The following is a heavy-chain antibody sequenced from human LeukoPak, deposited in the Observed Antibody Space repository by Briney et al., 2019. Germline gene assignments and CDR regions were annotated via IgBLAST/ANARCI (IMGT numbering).Heavy chain of an antibody. CDR3: ARVSWNYYYYMDV. V-gene: IGHV1-46*01. Sequence: ASVKVSCKASGYTFTSYYMHWVRQAPGQGLEWMGIINPSGGSTSYAQKFQGRVTMTRDMSTSTVYMELSSLRSEDTAVYYCARVSWNYYYYMDVWGKGTTVTVSS. D-gene: IGHD2-15*01. J-gene: IGHJ6*03. CDR1: GYTFTSYY. CDR2: INPSGGST.